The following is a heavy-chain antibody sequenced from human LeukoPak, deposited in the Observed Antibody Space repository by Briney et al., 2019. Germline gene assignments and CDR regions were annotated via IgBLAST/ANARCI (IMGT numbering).Heavy chain of an antibody. Sequence: GGSLRLSCTTSGFNFNNAWMNWVRQAPGKGLEWVGRIRSRGDGGTTDFAAPVKGRFTISRDDSKNTLYLQMNSLTSEDTAVYYCSQGSAQYFDYWGQGTLVTVSS. D-gene: IGHD2-15*01. V-gene: IGHV3-15*07. CDR3: SQGSAQYFDY. CDR2: IRSRGDGGTT. CDR1: GFNFNNAW. J-gene: IGHJ4*02.